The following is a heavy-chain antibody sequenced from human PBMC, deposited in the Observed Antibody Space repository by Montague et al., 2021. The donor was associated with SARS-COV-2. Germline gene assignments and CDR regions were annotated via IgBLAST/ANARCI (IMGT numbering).Heavy chain of an antibody. D-gene: IGHD4-23*01. Sequence: SETLSLTCAVYDGSFSGYYWTWIRQSPGKGLEWIAEINHSGTTNYNFNPSLRSRVTISVDTSMSQFSLKLSSVTAADTGVYYCARWDPQTLTLIGLRGKSASDYWGQGTLVTVSS. V-gene: IGHV4-34*01. CDR2: INHSGTT. CDR3: ARWDPQTLTLIGLRGKSASDY. CDR1: DGSFSGYY. J-gene: IGHJ4*02.